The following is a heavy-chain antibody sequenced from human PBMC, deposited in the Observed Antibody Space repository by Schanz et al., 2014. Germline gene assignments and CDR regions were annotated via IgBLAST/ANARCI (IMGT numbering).Heavy chain of an antibody. J-gene: IGHJ6*02. CDR1: GGSISSSSYY. CDR2: IFYTGST. CDR3: ARGGRTTYNYYYGMDV. V-gene: IGHV4-39*07. Sequence: QLQLQESGPGLVKPSETLSLTCTVSGGSISSSSYYWGWIRQSPGQGLEWIGSIFYTGSTYYNPSLKSRVTISVDTSKNQFSLKLSSVTAADTAVYYCARGGRTTYNYYYGMDVWGQGTTVTVSS. D-gene: IGHD1-1*01.